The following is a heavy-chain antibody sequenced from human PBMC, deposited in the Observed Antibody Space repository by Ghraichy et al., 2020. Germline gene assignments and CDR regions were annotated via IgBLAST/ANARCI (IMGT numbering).Heavy chain of an antibody. D-gene: IGHD2-2*01. CDR2: INHSGST. J-gene: IGHJ4*02. V-gene: IGHV4-34*01. CDR3: ARARYCSSTSCFPFDY. CDR1: GGSFSGYY. Sequence: TLSLTCAVYGGSFSGYYWSWIRQPPGKGLEWIGEINHSGSTNYNPSLKSRVTISVDTSKNQFSLKLSSVTAADTAVYYCARARYCSSTSCFPFDYWGQGTLVTVSS.